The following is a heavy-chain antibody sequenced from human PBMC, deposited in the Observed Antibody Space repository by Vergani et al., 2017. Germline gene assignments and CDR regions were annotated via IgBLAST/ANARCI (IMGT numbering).Heavy chain of an antibody. D-gene: IGHD3-3*01. CDR3: VGDKTYYDALIGYAGYYFDS. Sequence: QVQLQESGPGLVRPSETLSLTCTVSAYSISSGFFWGWIRQPPGKGLEWIGSMDYNGLAYYSPSLKSRVTISVDTPKNHFSLKLSSVTAADTAVYYCVGDKTYYDALIGYAGYYFDSWGQGALVTVS. V-gene: IGHV4-38-2*02. CDR1: AYSISSGFF. CDR2: MDYNGLA. J-gene: IGHJ4*02.